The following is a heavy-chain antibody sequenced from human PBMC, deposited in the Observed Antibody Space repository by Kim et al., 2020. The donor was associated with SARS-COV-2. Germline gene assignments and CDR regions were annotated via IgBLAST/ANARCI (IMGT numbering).Heavy chain of an antibody. CDR2: TYYRSKWHN. J-gene: IGHJ5*02. V-gene: IGHV6-1*01. D-gene: IGHD6-13*01. CDR1: GDSVSSNSAA. CDR3: ARVPYSRRWDNWFDP. Sequence: SQTLSLTCAISGDSVSSNSAAWNWIRQSPASGLEWLGRTYYRSKWHNDYAVSVKSRITINPDTSKNQYSLQLNSMTPEDTAVYYCARVPYSRRWDNWFDPCGQGTLVTVSS.